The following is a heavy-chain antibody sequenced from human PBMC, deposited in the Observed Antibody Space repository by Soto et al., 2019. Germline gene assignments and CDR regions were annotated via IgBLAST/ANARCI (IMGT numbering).Heavy chain of an antibody. CDR3: ARDGGVLVPAAIGGHYYYGMDV. J-gene: IGHJ6*02. V-gene: IGHV1-8*01. CDR2: MNPNSGNT. D-gene: IGHD2-2*01. CDR1: GYTFASYD. Sequence: GASVKVSCKASGYTFASYDINWVRQATGQGLEWMGWMNPNSGNTGYAQKFQGRVTMTRNTSISTAYMELSSLRSEDTAVYYCARDGGVLVPAAIGGHYYYGMDVWGQGTTVTVSS.